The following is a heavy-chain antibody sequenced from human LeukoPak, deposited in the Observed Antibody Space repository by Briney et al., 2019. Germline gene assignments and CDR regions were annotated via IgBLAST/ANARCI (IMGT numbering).Heavy chain of an antibody. CDR3: ARRSSSSWFNWFDP. CDR1: GYTFTSYA. CDR2: MNPNSGNT. D-gene: IGHD6-13*01. Sequence: ASVKVSCKASGYTFTSYAVNWVRQAPGQGLEWMGWMNPNSGNTGYSQKFQGRVTVTRNTSISTAYMELSGLRSEDTAVYYCARRSSSSWFNWFDPWGQGTLVTVSS. J-gene: IGHJ5*02. V-gene: IGHV1-8*03.